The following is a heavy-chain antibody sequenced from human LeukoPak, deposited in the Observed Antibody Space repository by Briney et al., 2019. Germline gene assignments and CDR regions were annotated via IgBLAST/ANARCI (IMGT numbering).Heavy chain of an antibody. CDR2: IQYDGSNE. CDR3: AKDRCSNGVGCYYYYMDV. J-gene: IGHJ6*03. D-gene: IGHD2-8*01. CDR1: RFTFSSYG. Sequence: PGGSLRLSCAASRFTFSSYGMHWVRQAPGKGLEWVAYIQYDGSNEQYADSVEGRFSISRDSSKNILYLQMNSLRAEDTAVYYCAKDRCSNGVGCYYYYMDVWGKGTTVTISS. V-gene: IGHV3-30*02.